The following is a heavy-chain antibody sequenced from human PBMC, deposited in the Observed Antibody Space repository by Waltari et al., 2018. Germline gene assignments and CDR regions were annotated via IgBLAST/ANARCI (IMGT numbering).Heavy chain of an antibody. J-gene: IGHJ4*02. CDR3: ATVGDCGGDCYYLDY. Sequence: EVQLVQSGAEVKKPGATVKISCKVSGYTFTDYYIHWLQPAPGKGLEWMGLVDPEDGETIYAEKFEGRVTITADTSTDTAYMELSSLRSEDTAVYYCATVGDCGGDCYYLDYWGQGTLVTVSS. D-gene: IGHD2-21*01. V-gene: IGHV1-69-2*01. CDR2: VDPEDGET. CDR1: GYTFTDYY.